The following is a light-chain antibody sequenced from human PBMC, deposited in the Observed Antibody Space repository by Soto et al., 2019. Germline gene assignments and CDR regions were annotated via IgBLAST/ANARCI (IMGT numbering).Light chain of an antibody. V-gene: IGLV1-44*01. CDR2: SHN. CDR1: GSNIGSNI. J-gene: IGLJ3*02. CDR3: ATWDDSLNGWV. Sequence: QAVVTQPPSESGTPGQRVTISCSGSGSNIGSNIVNWYQLLPGTAPKLLIYSHNQRPSGVPDRFSASKSGTSASLAISGLQSEDESDYYCATWDDSLNGWVFGGGTKVTVL.